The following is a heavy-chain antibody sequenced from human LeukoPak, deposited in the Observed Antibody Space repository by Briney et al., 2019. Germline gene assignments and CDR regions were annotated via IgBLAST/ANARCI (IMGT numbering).Heavy chain of an antibody. J-gene: IGHJ4*02. CDR2: IYYSGST. CDR1: GGSISSGGYY. CDR3: ARGHYGSGSYYSRGGYFDY. V-gene: IGHV4-30-4*08. Sequence: SQTLSLTCTVSGGSISSGGYYWSWIRQPPGKGLEWIGYIYYSGSTYYNPSLKSRVTISVDTSKNQFSLKLSSVTAADTAVYYCARGHYGSGSYYSRGGYFDYWGQGTLVTVSS. D-gene: IGHD3-10*01.